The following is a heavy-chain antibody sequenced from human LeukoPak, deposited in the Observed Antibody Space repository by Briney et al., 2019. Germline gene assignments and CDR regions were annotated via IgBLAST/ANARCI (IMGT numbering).Heavy chain of an antibody. CDR1: GGSVSSSNYY. J-gene: IGHJ3*02. CDR2: IYYSGST. V-gene: IGHV4-61*01. D-gene: IGHD5/OR15-5a*01. Sequence: SETLSLTCTVSGGSVSSSNYYWSWIRQPPGKGLEWIGYIYYSGSTNYNPSLKSRVAISVDTSKNQFSLKLSSVTAADTAVYYCARSLYPFDIWGQGTMVTVSS. CDR3: ARSLYPFDI.